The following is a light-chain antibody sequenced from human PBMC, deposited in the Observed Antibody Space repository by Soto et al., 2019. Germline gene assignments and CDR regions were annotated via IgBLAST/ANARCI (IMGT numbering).Light chain of an antibody. V-gene: IGLV4-69*01. Sequence: QLVLTQSPSASTSLGASVKLTCTLSSGHSSYAIAWHQQQPEKGPRYLMKLNSDGSHSKGDGIPDRFSGSSSGAERYLTISSLQSEDEAYYYCQTWGTGSYGVFGGGTKLTVL. J-gene: IGLJ3*02. CDR3: QTWGTGSYGV. CDR2: LNSDGSH. CDR1: SGHSSYA.